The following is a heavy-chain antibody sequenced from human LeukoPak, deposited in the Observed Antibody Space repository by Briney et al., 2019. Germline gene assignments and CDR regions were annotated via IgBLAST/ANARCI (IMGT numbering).Heavy chain of an antibody. J-gene: IGHJ4*02. Sequence: GGSLRLSCAASGIYWMHWVRQAPGKGLVWVSHINSDGSWTSYADSVKGRFTISKDNAKNTVYLQMNNLRAEDTAVYYCVSFYETYWGRGTLVTVSS. CDR3: VSFYETY. D-gene: IGHD2/OR15-2a*01. V-gene: IGHV3-74*01. CDR1: GIYW. CDR2: INSDGSWT.